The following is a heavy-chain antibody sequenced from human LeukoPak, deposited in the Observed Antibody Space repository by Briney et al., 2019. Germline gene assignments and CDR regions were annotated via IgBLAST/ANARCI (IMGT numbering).Heavy chain of an antibody. V-gene: IGHV1-2*02. J-gene: IGHJ3*02. CDR3: AKDMGYYDSSGYRTFLPTLASGAFDI. D-gene: IGHD3-22*01. CDR1: GYTFTGYY. CDR2: INPNGGGT. Sequence: ASVEVSCKASGYTFTGYYLHWVRQAPGQGLEWMGWINPNGGGTNYAQNFQDRVTMTRDTSISTAYMELNRLTSDDTAVYYCAKDMGYYDSSGYRTFLPTLASGAFDIWGQGTMVTVSS.